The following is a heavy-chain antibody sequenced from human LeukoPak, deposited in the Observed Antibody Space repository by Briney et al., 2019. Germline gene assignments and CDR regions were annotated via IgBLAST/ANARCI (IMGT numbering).Heavy chain of an antibody. CDR1: GGSFSGYY. CDR3: AIAAAGRPFDY. CDR2: INHSGST. D-gene: IGHD6-13*01. V-gene: IGHV4-34*01. J-gene: IGHJ4*02. Sequence: PSETLSLTCAVYGGSFSGYYWSWIRQPPGKGLEWIGEINHSGSTNYNPSLKGRVTISVDTSKNQFSLKLSSVTAADTAVYYCAIAAAGRPFDYWGQGTLVTVSS.